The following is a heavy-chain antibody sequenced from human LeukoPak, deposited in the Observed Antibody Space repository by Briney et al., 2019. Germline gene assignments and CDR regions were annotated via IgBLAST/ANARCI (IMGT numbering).Heavy chain of an antibody. CDR2: IHTSGST. CDR3: ARVICSGGSCRFDY. Sequence: SETLSLTCTVSGGSIHSYWSWIRQPAGKGLEWIGRIHTSGSTNYNPSLKSRVTMSVDTSKNQFSLKLSSVTAADTAVYYCARVICSGGSCRFDYWGQGTLVTVSS. V-gene: IGHV4-4*07. J-gene: IGHJ4*02. D-gene: IGHD2-15*01. CDR1: GGSIHSY.